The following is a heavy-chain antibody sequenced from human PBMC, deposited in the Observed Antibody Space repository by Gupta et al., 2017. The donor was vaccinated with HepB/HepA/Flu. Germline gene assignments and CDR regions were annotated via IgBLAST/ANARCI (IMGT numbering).Heavy chain of an antibody. CDR2: VKQDGNDK. CDR1: GFTFSNYW. J-gene: IGHJ4*02. CDR3: ARVWIVGVTTPFDN. D-gene: IGHD4-17*01. Sequence: VQLVESGGGLVQPGGSLRLSCAAYGFTFSNYWMSWVRQAPGKGLECVANVKQDGNDKYYVNSVKGRFTISRDNTRNSLYLQMNSLRAEDTAVYYCARVWIVGVTTPFDNWGQGTLVTVPS. V-gene: IGHV3-7*01.